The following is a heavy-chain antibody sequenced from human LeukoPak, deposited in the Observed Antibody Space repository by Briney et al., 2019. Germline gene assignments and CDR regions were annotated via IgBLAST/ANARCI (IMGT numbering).Heavy chain of an antibody. CDR1: VFTFSSYG. J-gene: IGHJ4*02. V-gene: IGHV3-30*18. CDR3: ANLYGDSGLDY. CDR2: ISYDGINK. D-gene: IGHD4-17*01. Sequence: PGRSLRLSCAASVFTFSSYGMLWVRRPPGKGLEWVAVISYDGINKYHADSVKGRFTISRDNSKNTLYLQMNSLRAEDTALYYCANLYGDSGLDYWGQGTLVTVSS.